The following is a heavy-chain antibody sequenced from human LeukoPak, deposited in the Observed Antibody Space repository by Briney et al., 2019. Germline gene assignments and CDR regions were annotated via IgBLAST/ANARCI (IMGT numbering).Heavy chain of an antibody. D-gene: IGHD2-2*01. V-gene: IGHV3-15*01. CDR3: TTDVPPNWFDP. CDR1: GFTFSNAW. Sequence: GSLRLSFAASGFTFSNAWMSWVRQAPGKGLEWVGRIKSKTDGGTTDYAAPVKGRFTISRDDSKNTLYLQMNSLKTEDTAVYYCTTDVPPNWFDPWGQGTLVTVSS. J-gene: IGHJ5*02. CDR2: IKSKTDGGTT.